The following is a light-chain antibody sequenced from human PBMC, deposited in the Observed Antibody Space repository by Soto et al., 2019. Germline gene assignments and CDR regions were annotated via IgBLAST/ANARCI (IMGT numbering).Light chain of an antibody. Sequence: QSVLTQPPSLSGSPGQSVTISCTATTTDIYNYDSVSLYQQAPGTAPKLIIYDVNNRPSGAPDRFSGSTSGNTASLTISGLQAEDETDYFCSLYSSNGSLIFGPGTKVTVL. CDR1: TTDIYNYDS. V-gene: IGLV2-18*01. CDR3: SLYSSNGSLI. J-gene: IGLJ1*01. CDR2: DVN.